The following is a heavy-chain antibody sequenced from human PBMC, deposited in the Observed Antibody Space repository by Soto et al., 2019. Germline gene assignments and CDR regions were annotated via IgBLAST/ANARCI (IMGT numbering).Heavy chain of an antibody. D-gene: IGHD3-16*01. J-gene: IGHJ6*02. V-gene: IGHV3-74*03. CDR3: ATDGSYAQHV. Sequence: LRLSCAASGFTFSSTLMHWVRHAPVKGLVWVSHINSDGSTTTYADSVRGRFTISRDNAKNTVYLQMNSLRAEDTAVYYCATDGSYAQHVWGQGTTVTVSS. CDR1: GFTFSSTL. CDR2: INSDGSTT.